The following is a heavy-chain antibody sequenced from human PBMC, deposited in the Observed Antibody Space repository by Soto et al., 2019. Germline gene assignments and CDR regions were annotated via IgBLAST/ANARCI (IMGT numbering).Heavy chain of an antibody. CDR1: GYTFTSYY. J-gene: IGHJ5*02. V-gene: IGHV1-46*01. D-gene: IGHD1-26*01. CDR2: INPSGGST. CDR3: ARDGGAGATVPPPNNWFDP. Sequence: ASVKVSCKASGYTFTSYYMHWVRQAPGQGLEWMGIINPSGGSTSYAQKFQGRVTMTRDTSTSTVYMELSSLRSEDTAVYYCARDGGAGATVPPPNNWFDPWGQGTLVTVSS.